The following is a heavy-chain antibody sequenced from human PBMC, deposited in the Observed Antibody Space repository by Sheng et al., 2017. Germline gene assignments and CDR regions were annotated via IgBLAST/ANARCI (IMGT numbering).Heavy chain of an antibody. CDR3: ARGLAAAGTGY. Sequence: QVQLVQSGAEVRKPGASVKVSCKASGYTFTDYTMHWVRQAPGQGLEWMGWMNPNSGGTNYAQKFQGRVTMTRDTSINTAYMELSSLRSDDTAVFYCARGLAAAGTGYWGQGTLVTVSS. V-gene: IGHV1-2*02. CDR2: MNPNSGGT. CDR1: GYTFTDYT. D-gene: IGHD6-13*01. J-gene: IGHJ4*02.